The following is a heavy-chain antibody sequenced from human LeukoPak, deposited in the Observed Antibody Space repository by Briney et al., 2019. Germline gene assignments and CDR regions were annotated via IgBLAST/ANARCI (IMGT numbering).Heavy chain of an antibody. CDR3: AKDRGG. V-gene: IGHV3-30*18. CDR2: ISYDGNNK. J-gene: IGHJ4*02. Sequence: PGRSLRLSCAASGFTFSGYGMHWVRQAPGKGLEWVAVISYDGNNKYYADSVKGRFTISRDNSKNTLYLQMNSLRAEDTAVYYCAKDRGGWGQGTLVTVSS. CDR1: GFTFSGYG. D-gene: IGHD3-16*01.